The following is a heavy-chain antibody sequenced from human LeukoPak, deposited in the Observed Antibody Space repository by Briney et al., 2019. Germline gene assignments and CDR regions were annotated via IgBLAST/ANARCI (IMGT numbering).Heavy chain of an antibody. CDR3: ARGRPYMYYYDSSGHLY. CDR2: INHSGST. V-gene: IGHV4-34*01. J-gene: IGHJ4*02. D-gene: IGHD3-22*01. CDR1: GGSFRNYY. Sequence: SETLSLTCAVYGGSFRNYYWSWIRQPPGKGLEWIGEINHSGSTKYNPSLKSRVTISVDTSKNQFSLKLSSVTAADTAVYYCARGRPYMYYYDSSGHLYWGQGTLVTVSS.